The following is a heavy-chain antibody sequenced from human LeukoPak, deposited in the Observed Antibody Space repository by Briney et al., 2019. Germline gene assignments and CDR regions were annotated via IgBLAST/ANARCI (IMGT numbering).Heavy chain of an antibody. J-gene: IGHJ4*02. Sequence: PGGSLRLSCAASEFTFVNYAMTWVRQAPGQGLECVSVITGSGGSTNYADSVKGRFTISRDNSKNTLYLQMNSLRAEDTAVYYCARAMRGYQLLPDYWGQGTLVTVSS. CDR1: EFTFVNYA. D-gene: IGHD2-2*01. CDR3: ARAMRGYQLLPDY. CDR2: ITGSGGST. V-gene: IGHV3-23*01.